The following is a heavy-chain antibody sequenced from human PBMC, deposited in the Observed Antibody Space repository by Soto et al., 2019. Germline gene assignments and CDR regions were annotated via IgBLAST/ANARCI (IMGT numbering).Heavy chain of an antibody. V-gene: IGHV3-73*01. CDR3: TRRAVPAAPIDY. CDR1: GFTFSGSA. D-gene: IGHD2-2*01. J-gene: IGHJ4*02. Sequence: PGGSLRLSCAASGFTFSGSAMHWVRQASGKGLEWVGRIRSKANSYATVYAASVKGRFTISRDDSKNTAYLQMNSLKTEDTAVYYCTRRAVPAAPIDYWGQGTLVTVPQ. CDR2: IRSKANSYAT.